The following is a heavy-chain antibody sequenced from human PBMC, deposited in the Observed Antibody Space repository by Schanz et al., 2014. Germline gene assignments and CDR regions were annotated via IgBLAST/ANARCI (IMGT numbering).Heavy chain of an antibody. V-gene: IGHV1-69*02. Sequence: QVQLVQSGAEVKKPGSSVKVSCKLSGGTFSSYTISWMRQAPGQGLEWMGRIIPILAIADYAQKFQGRVTITADKSTSTAYMELSSLRYEDTALYYCARGTMPGTFDIWGQGTMVTVSS. D-gene: IGHD2-2*01. J-gene: IGHJ3*02. CDR2: IIPILAIA. CDR1: GGTFSSYT. CDR3: ARGTMPGTFDI.